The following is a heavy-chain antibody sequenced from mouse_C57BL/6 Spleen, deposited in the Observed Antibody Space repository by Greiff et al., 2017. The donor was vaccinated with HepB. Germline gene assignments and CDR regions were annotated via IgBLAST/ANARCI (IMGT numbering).Heavy chain of an antibody. CDR1: GYSITSGYY. Sequence: EVKLQESGPGLVKPSQSLSLTCSVTGYSITSGYYWNWIRQFPGNKLEWMGYISYDGSNNYNPSLKNRISITRDTSKNQFFLKLNSVTTEDTATYYCARWAGSSPEDAMDYWGQGTSVTVSS. J-gene: IGHJ4*01. CDR3: ARWAGSSPEDAMDY. V-gene: IGHV3-6*01. D-gene: IGHD1-1*01. CDR2: ISYDGSN.